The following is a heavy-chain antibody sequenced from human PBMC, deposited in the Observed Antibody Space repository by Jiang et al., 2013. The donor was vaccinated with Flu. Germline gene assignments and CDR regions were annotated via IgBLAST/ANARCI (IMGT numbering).Heavy chain of an antibody. J-gene: IGHJ4*02. D-gene: IGHD3-10*01. V-gene: IGHV3-7*03. CDR1: GFTFSDYW. CDR2: IKQHGSEK. Sequence: QLLESGGDLVQPGGSLRLSCAASGFTFSDYWMSWVRQAPGRGLEWVANIKQHGSEKYYADSVKGRFTISRDNAKNSLYLQMNSLRAEDTAVYYCARDFWLGESVYFDYWGQGTLVTVSS. CDR3: ARDFWLGESVYFDY.